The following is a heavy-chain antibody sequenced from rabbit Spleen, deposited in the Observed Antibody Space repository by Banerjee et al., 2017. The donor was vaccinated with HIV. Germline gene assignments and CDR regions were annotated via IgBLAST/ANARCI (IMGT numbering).Heavy chain of an antibody. CDR2: IDSGDVGT. V-gene: IGHV1S45*01. CDR1: GFSFSSYW. Sequence: LQESGGGLVQPEGSLTLTCTASGFSFSSYWMCWVRQAPGKGLEWIGCIDSGDVGTYSASWAKGRITISKTSSTMDLQMTSLTAADTATYFCVRDQAGDADYGPYYLNLWGQGTLVTVS. CDR3: VRDQAGDADYGPYYLNL. J-gene: IGHJ4*01. D-gene: IGHD2-1*01.